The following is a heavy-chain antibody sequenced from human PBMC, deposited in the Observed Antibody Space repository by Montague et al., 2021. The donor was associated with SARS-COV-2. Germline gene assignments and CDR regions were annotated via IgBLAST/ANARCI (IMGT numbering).Heavy chain of an antibody. V-gene: IGHV3-23*01. J-gene: IGHJ6*02. D-gene: IGHD6-13*01. CDR3: AKVGSSWYHGYYYGMDV. CDR1: GFTFSSYA. CDR2: ISGSGGST. Sequence: LRLSCAASGFTFSSYAMSWVRQAPGKGLEWVSAISGSGGSTYYADSVKGRFTISRDNSKNTLYLQMNSLRAEDTAVYYCAKVGSSWYHGYYYGMDVWGQGTTVTVSS.